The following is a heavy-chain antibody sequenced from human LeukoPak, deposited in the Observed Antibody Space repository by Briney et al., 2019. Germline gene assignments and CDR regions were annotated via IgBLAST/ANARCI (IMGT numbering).Heavy chain of an antibody. CDR1: GGSISSGGYS. V-gene: IGHV4-30-2*01. CDR2: IYHSGST. Sequence: KPSETLSLTCAVSGGSISSGGYSWSWIRQPPGKGLEWIGYIYHSGSTYYNPSLKSRVTISVDRSKNQFSLKLSSVTAADTAVYYCARWDYSNYGGINNAFDIWGQGTMVTVSS. CDR3: ARWDYSNYGGINNAFDI. J-gene: IGHJ3*02. D-gene: IGHD4-11*01.